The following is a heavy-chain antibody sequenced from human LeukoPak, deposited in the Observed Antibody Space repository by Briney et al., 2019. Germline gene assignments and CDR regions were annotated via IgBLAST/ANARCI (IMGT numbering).Heavy chain of an antibody. Sequence: GGSLRLSCAASGFTFSNAWMNWVRQAPGKGLEWVGRIKSKTDGGTTDYAAPVKGRFTISRDDSNATLYLHMNSLKTEDTAVYYCTTIDRVTRPRAFDIWGQGTMVTVSS. CDR1: GFTFSNAW. D-gene: IGHD3-3*01. CDR3: TTIDRVTRPRAFDI. J-gene: IGHJ3*02. CDR2: IKSKTDGGTT. V-gene: IGHV3-15*01.